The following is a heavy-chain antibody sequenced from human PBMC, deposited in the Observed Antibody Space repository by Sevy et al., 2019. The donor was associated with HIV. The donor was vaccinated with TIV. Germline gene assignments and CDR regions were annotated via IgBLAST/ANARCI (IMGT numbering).Heavy chain of an antibody. Sequence: GGSLRLSCAASGFTFSSYAMHWVRQAPGKGLEWVAVISYDGSNKYYADSVKGRFTISRDNSKNTLYLQMNSLRAEDTAVYYCASTPRLRYFDWLPTYGMDVWGQRTTVTVSS. CDR2: ISYDGSNK. CDR3: ASTPRLRYFDWLPTYGMDV. J-gene: IGHJ6*02. CDR1: GFTFSSYA. D-gene: IGHD3-9*01. V-gene: IGHV3-30*04.